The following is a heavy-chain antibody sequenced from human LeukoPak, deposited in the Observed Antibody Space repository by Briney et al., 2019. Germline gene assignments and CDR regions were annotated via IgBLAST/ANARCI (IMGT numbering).Heavy chain of an antibody. D-gene: IGHD6-13*01. CDR3: ARDWEEQQLVARPDY. Sequence: PGGSLRLSCAASGFTFSSYAMSWVRQAPGKGLEWVSAISGSGGSTYYADSVKGRFTISRDNSKNTLYLQMNSLRAEDTAVYYCARDWEEQQLVARPDYWGQGTLVTVSS. V-gene: IGHV3-23*01. J-gene: IGHJ4*02. CDR1: GFTFSSYA. CDR2: ISGSGGST.